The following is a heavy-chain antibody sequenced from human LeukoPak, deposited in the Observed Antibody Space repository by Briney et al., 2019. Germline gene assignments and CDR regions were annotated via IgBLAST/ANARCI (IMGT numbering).Heavy chain of an antibody. J-gene: IGHJ4*02. CDR1: GFDLSRDS. CDR3: ARGATGSFYFDY. Sequence: GGSLRLSCEASGFDLSRDSMNWVRQAPGKGLEWVSSISSSSSYIYYADSVKGRFTISRDNAKNSLYLQMNSLRAEDTAVYYCARGATGSFYFDYWVQGTLVTVSS. D-gene: IGHD1-26*01. CDR2: ISSSSSYI. V-gene: IGHV3-21*01.